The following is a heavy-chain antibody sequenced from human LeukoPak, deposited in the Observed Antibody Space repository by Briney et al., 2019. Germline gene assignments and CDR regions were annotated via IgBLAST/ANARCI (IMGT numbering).Heavy chain of an antibody. CDR2: ISWNIGSI. CDR1: GFTFDDYA. CDR3: ATVLLRFGELLSPFDY. D-gene: IGHD3-10*01. J-gene: IGHJ4*02. Sequence: GRSLRLSCAASGFTFDDYAMHWVRQAPGKGLEWVSGISWNIGSIGYADSLKGRFTISRDNAKNSLYLQMNSLRAEDTALYYCATVLLRFGELLSPFDYWGQGTLVTVSS. V-gene: IGHV3-9*01.